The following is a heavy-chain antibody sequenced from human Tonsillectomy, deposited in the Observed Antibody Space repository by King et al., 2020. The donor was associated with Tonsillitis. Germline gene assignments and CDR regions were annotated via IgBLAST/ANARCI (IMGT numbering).Heavy chain of an antibody. Sequence: VQLVVSGGGVVQPGRSLRLSCAASGFTFSTYGIHWVRQAPGKGLEGVALISYDGSNKYYADPVRGRFTISRDTSKNTVYLQMNSLRAEDTAVYYCARAYYYDTSSTPDYWGQGTLITVSS. J-gene: IGHJ4*02. CDR1: GFTFSTYG. D-gene: IGHD3-22*01. CDR3: ARAYYYDTSSTPDY. V-gene: IGHV3-33*05. CDR2: ISYDGSNK.